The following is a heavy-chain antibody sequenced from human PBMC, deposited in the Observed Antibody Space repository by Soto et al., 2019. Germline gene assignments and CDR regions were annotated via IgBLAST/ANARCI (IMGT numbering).Heavy chain of an antibody. CDR3: ARSPPGGYHYYYGMDV. D-gene: IGHD3-22*01. Sequence: EVQLVESGGGLVQPVGSLRLSCAASGFTFSSYDMQWVRQATGKGLEWVSAIGTAGDTYYPGSVKGRFTISRENAKNSLYLQMNSLRAGDTAVYYCARSPPGGYHYYYGMDVWGQGTTVTVSS. V-gene: IGHV3-13*04. CDR2: IGTAGDT. CDR1: GFTFSSYD. J-gene: IGHJ6*02.